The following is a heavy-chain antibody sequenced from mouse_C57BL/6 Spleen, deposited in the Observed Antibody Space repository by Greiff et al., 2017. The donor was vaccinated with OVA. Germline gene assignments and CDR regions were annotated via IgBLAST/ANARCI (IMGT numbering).Heavy chain of an antibody. J-gene: IGHJ1*03. CDR3: ARKGVDWYFDV. V-gene: IGHV1-26*01. Sequence: EVQLQQSGPELVKPGASVKISCKASGYTFTDYYMNWVKQSHGKSLEWIGDINPNNGGTSYNQKFKGKATLTVDKSSSTAYMELRSLTSEDSAVYYCARKGVDWYFDVWGTGTTVTVSS. CDR1: GYTFTDYY. CDR2: INPNNGGT.